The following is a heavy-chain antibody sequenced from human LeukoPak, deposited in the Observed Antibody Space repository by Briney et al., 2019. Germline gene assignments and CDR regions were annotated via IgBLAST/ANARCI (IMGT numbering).Heavy chain of an antibody. CDR2: ISYDGSNK. CDR1: GFTFCSYA. Sequence: GRCLRLSCAVSGFTFCSYAMHWVRQAPGKGLEGVAVISYDGSNKYYADSVKGRFTISRDNSKNTLYLQMNSLRAEDTAVYYCARMSIAAHFDYSGQGTLVTVSS. CDR3: ARMSIAAHFDY. V-gene: IGHV3-30-3*01. D-gene: IGHD6-6*01. J-gene: IGHJ4*02.